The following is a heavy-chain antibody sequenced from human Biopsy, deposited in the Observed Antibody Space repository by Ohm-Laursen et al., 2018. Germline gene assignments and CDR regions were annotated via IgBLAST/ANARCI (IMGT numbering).Heavy chain of an antibody. V-gene: IGHV1-18*01. CDR1: GYTFISYG. CDR3: ALGGMRFLEWPCDFFKS. J-gene: IGHJ4*02. CDR2: INPYNDDT. Sequence: ASVKVSCKASGYTFISYGISWVRQAPGQGLEWMGWINPYNDDTHYAQKVQGRVTMTTDTSTNTAYMELRSLKSDDTALYYCALGGMRFLEWPCDFFKSWGQGTLVTVSS. D-gene: IGHD3-3*01.